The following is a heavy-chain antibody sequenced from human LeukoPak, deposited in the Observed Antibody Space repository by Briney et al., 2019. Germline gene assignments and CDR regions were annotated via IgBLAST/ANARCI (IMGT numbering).Heavy chain of an antibody. Sequence: GGSLRLSCAASGFTFSNAWMTWVRQAPGKGLEWVGRIKSKRDGCTREYPEPVKGRFTISRDDSKDTLYLQMNNLKIEDAAVYYCTTVGSAWNFDYWGQGTLVTVSS. CDR3: TTVGSAWNFDY. V-gene: IGHV3-15*01. J-gene: IGHJ4*02. D-gene: IGHD6-25*01. CDR1: GFTFSNAW. CDR2: IKSKRDGCTR.